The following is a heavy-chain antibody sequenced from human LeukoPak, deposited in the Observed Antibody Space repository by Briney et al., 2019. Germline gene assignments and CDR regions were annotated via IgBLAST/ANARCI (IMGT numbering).Heavy chain of an antibody. Sequence: GGSLRLSCAASGFSFSDYYMSWIRQAPGKGLKWVSYISSSGSTIYYADSVKGRFTISRDNAKNLLYLQMNSLRAEDTAVYYCARGYSRRYDHQYMDVWGKGTTVTVSS. CDR1: GFSFSDYY. D-gene: IGHD6-13*01. J-gene: IGHJ6*03. CDR3: ARGYSRRYDHQYMDV. CDR2: ISSSGSTI. V-gene: IGHV3-11*04.